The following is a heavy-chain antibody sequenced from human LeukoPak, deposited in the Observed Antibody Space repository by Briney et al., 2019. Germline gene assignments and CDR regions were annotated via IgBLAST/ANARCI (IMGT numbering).Heavy chain of an antibody. CDR1: GFTFSSYS. Sequence: GGSLRLSCAASGFTFSSYSMNWVRQAPGKGLEWVANIKRDGSEKYYVDSVKGRFTISRDNAKNSLYLQMNSLRTEDTAVYYCARGRGSWYGVYFDYWGQGTLVTVSS. J-gene: IGHJ4*02. V-gene: IGHV3-7*01. CDR3: ARGRGSWYGVYFDY. CDR2: IKRDGSEK. D-gene: IGHD6-13*01.